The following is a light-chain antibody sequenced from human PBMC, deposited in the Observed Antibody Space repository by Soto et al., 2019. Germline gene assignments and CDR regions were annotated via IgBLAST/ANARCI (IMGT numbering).Light chain of an antibody. Sequence: QSALTQPPSASGSPGQSVTISCTGTSSDVGGYNYVSWYQQHPGKAPKLMIYEVSKRPSGVPDRFSGSKSGNTASLTVSWLQAEDEADYYCSSYAGSNNFVFGTGTKVTVL. V-gene: IGLV2-8*01. CDR1: SSDVGGYNY. CDR3: SSYAGSNNFV. J-gene: IGLJ1*01. CDR2: EVS.